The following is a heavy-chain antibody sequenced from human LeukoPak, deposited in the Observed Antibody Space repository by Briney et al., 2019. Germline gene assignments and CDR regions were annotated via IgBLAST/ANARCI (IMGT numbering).Heavy chain of an antibody. CDR2: INQDGSDK. D-gene: IGHD2-15*01. Sequence: GGSLRLSCAASGFTFSTYWMSWVRQAPGKGLEGVANINQDGSDKYYVDSVKGRFTISRDNAKNSLYLQMNSLRAEDTAVYYCARARYCSSGNCYSDYWGQGALVTVSS. CDR3: ARARYCSSGNCYSDY. CDR1: GFTFSTYW. V-gene: IGHV3-7*04. J-gene: IGHJ4*02.